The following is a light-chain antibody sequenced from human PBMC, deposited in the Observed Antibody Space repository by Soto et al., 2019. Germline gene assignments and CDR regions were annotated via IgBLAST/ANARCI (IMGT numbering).Light chain of an antibody. J-gene: IGKJ4*01. CDR1: QSVSSN. V-gene: IGKV3-11*01. CDR2: DAS. Sequence: EIVLTQSPATLSLSPGETATLSCRASQSVSSNLAWYQQKPGQAPRLPIYDASNRATGIPARFSGSGSGTDFTLTISSLEPEDFAFYYCQHRSNWPLTFGGGTKVDIK. CDR3: QHRSNWPLT.